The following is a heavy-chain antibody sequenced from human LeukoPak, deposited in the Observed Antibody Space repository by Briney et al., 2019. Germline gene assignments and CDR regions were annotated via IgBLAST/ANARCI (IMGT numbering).Heavy chain of an antibody. D-gene: IGHD3-10*01. CDR2: IYNTGLT. J-gene: IGHJ5*02. V-gene: IGHV4-4*07. Sequence: SETLSLTCTVSGGSISTYYWTWIRQPAGKGLEWIGRIYNTGLTTYNPSLKGRVSMSIDTSKNQFYLRLTSVTAADTAVYYCARNVWFGESNCFDPWGQGTLVTVSS. CDR1: GGSISTYY. CDR3: ARNVWFGESNCFDP.